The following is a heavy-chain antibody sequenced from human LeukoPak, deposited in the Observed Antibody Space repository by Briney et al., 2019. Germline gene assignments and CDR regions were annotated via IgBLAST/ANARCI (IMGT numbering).Heavy chain of an antibody. V-gene: IGHV4-39*01. CDR1: GGSISSSSYY. Sequence: PSETLSLTCTVSGGSISSSSYYWGWIRQPPGKGLEWIGSIYYSGSTYYNPSLKSQVTISVDTSKNQFSLKLSSVTAADTAVYYCASPGPTEESAWSDPWGQGTLSTVS. D-gene: IGHD2-21*02. J-gene: IGHJ5*02. CDR3: ASPGPTEESAWSDP. CDR2: IYYSGST.